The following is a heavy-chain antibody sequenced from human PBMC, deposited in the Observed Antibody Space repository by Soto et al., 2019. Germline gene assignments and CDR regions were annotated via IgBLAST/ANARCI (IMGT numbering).Heavy chain of an antibody. CDR3: ARQASDAIDFDWLPVDY. Sequence: PGESLKISCKGSGYSFTSYWIGWVRQMPGKGLEWMGIIYPGDSDTRYSPSFQGQVTISADKSISTAYLQWSSLKASDTAMYYCARQASDAIDFDWLPVDYWGQGTLVTVSS. CDR2: IYPGDSDT. CDR1: GYSFTSYW. V-gene: IGHV5-51*01. J-gene: IGHJ4*02. D-gene: IGHD3-9*01.